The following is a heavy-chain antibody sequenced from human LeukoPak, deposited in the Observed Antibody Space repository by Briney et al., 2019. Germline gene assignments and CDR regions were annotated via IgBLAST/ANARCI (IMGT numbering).Heavy chain of an antibody. D-gene: IGHD3-3*01. CDR1: GFTFSSYA. J-gene: IGHJ3*02. V-gene: IGHV3-23*01. CDR3: AKDLTSKLRFLEWIDAFDI. CDR2: ISGSGGST. Sequence: GGSLRLSCAASGFTFSSYAMSWVRQAPGKGLEWVSAISGSGGSTYYADSVKGRFTISRDNSKNTLYLQMNSLGAEDTAVYYCAKDLTSKLRFLEWIDAFDIWGQGTMVTVSS.